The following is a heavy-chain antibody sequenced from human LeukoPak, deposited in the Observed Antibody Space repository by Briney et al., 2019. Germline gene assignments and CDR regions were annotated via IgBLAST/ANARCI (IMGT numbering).Heavy chain of an antibody. Sequence: GGSPRLSCAAPGFSFSNYEMNWVRQAPGKGLEWISYITASSTTIYYADSVKGRFTISRDNAKNSLYLQMNGLRGEDTAVYYCAKGPGARGHFNWFDPWGQGTPVTVSS. CDR2: ITASSTTI. D-gene: IGHD5-12*01. J-gene: IGHJ5*02. CDR1: GFSFSNYE. V-gene: IGHV3-48*03. CDR3: AKGPGARGHFNWFDP.